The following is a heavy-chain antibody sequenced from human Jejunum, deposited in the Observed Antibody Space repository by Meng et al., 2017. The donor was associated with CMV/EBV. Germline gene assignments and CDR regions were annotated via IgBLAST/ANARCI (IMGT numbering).Heavy chain of an antibody. J-gene: IGHJ6*02. Sequence: AASGFTFGGHGMGWVRQAPGKGLEWVSGIDWNGGTTAYADSVKGRFTISRDNAKNSLYLHMISLRAEDTALYYCARDFSYYSLDVWGQGTTVTVSS. CDR1: GFTFGGHG. CDR2: IDWNGGTT. V-gene: IGHV3-20*03. D-gene: IGHD2/OR15-2a*01. CDR3: ARDFSYYSLDV.